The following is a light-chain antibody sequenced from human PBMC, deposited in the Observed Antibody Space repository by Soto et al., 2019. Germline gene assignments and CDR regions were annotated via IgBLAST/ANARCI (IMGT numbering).Light chain of an antibody. CDR3: QQRSNWPQIT. CDR1: QSVSSY. J-gene: IGKJ5*01. CDR2: AAS. V-gene: IGKV3-11*01. Sequence: EIVLRQSPATLSLSPGERATLSCRASQSVSSYLAWYQQKPGQAPRLLIYAASNRATDIPARFSGSGSGTDFTLTISSLEPEDFAVYYCQQRSNWPQITFGQGTRLEIK.